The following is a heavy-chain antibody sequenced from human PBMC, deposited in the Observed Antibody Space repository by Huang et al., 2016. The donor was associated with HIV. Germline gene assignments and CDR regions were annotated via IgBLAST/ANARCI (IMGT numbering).Heavy chain of an antibody. Sequence: QVQLVQSGAEVKKPGASVTVSCTASGSTVPSYGISWVRQAPGQGHQGMGWISAYKGNTSCAQEVQGRVTMTTGTSTSTVYMERRSLRSDDTAVYYCARDAVAGNWYFDLWGRGTLVTVSS. V-gene: IGHV1-18*04. CDR1: GSTVPSYG. CDR3: ARDAVAGNWYFDL. D-gene: IGHD6-19*01. CDR2: ISAYKGNT. J-gene: IGHJ2*01.